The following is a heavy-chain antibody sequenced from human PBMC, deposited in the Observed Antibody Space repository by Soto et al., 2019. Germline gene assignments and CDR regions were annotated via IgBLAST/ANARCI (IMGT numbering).Heavy chain of an antibody. CDR3: TGGPPNWGFDS. D-gene: IGHD1-1*01. CDR1: GYTFTSYD. Sequence: ASVKVSCKASGYTFTSYDINWVRQTAGQGLEWMGWMSPKTADTGYAQKFQGRVTMTRSTSISTAYMELSSLTSEDTAVYYCTGGPPNWGFDSWGQGTTVTVSS. V-gene: IGHV1-8*01. J-gene: IGHJ5*01. CDR2: MSPKTADT.